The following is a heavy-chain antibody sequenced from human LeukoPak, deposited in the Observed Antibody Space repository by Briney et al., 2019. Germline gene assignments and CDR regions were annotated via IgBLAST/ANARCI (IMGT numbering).Heavy chain of an antibody. D-gene: IGHD3-22*01. V-gene: IGHV3-66*01. CDR2: IYSGGST. J-gene: IGHJ4*02. CDR3: ARDSGYDSSGYSPFDY. CDR1: GFTVSSNS. Sequence: VGSLRLSCAASGFTVSSNSMSSVRQTPGERLERGSVIYSGGSTSYAAPPKSRFTPSRENSKNTLYLQMSSLIAEDTPPYYTARDSGYDSSGYSPFDYWGQRALV.